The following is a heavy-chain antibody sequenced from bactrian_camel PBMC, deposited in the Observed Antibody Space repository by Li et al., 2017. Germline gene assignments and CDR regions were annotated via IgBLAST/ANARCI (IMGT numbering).Heavy chain of an antibody. V-gene: IGHV3S40*01. CDR3: ARGPENLWEFGY. CDR2: ISTNGGTT. CDR1: GFATGSYY. Sequence: VQLVESGGGLVQPGGSLRLSCAASGFATGSYYVSWVRQAPGKGLEWVSRISTNGGTTYYADSVKGRFTISRDNAENTVYLQMNSLKFEDTAVYYCARGPENLWEFGYWGQGTQVTVS. J-gene: IGHJ4*01.